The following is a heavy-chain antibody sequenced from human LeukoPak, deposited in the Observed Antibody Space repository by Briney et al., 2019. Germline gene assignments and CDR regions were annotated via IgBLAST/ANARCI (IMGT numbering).Heavy chain of an antibody. J-gene: IGHJ3*02. V-gene: IGHV3-49*04. CDR3: TRGLVVRGVQRFYAFDI. D-gene: IGHD3-10*01. CDR1: GFTFGDYA. CDR2: IKSKVYGGTT. Sequence: RPGGSLRLSCTASGFTFGDYAMSWVRQAPGKGLEWVGFIKSKVYGGTTEYAASVKDRFTISRDDSKSIAYLQMNSLKTEDTAVYYCTRGLVVRGVQRFYAFDIWGQGTMVTVSS.